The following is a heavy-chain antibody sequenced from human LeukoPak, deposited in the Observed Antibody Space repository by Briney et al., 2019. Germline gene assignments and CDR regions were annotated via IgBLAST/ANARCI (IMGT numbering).Heavy chain of an antibody. CDR1: GGSISSTSYY. CDR3: ATGYRIGWSSGYFDY. Sequence: KASETLSLTCTVSGGSISSTSYYWAWIRQPPGKGLGWIGTIYYSGSTYYNPSLEGRVTISVDTSKNQFSLKLSSVTATDTAVYYCATGYRIGWSSGYFDYWGQGTLVATSS. CDR2: IYYSGST. V-gene: IGHV4-39*01. D-gene: IGHD6-19*01. J-gene: IGHJ4*02.